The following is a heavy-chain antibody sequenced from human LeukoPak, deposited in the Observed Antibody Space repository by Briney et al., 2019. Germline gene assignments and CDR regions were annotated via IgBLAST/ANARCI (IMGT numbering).Heavy chain of an antibody. CDR1: GFTFSTHT. J-gene: IGHJ4*02. CDR3: ARAGRDGYNYADY. D-gene: IGHD5-24*01. CDR2: ISSSSAYI. V-gene: IGHV3-21*04. Sequence: GGSLRLSCAGAGFTFSTHTINWVRQAPGKGLEWVSSISSSSAYIYYADSVKGRFTISRDNSKNTLYLQMNSLRVEDTAVYYCARAGRDGYNYADYWGQGTLVTVSS.